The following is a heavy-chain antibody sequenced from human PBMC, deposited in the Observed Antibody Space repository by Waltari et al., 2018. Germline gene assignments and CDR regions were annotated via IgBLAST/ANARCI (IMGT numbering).Heavy chain of an antibody. CDR2: IKSEGDGGTR. Sequence: EVQVVESGGGLVKPGGSLRLSFVVSGFTFTKPWMSWVRQAPGQGLEWVGRIKSEGDGGTRDYSAPLKGRISLSRDDTKNTVYLQMNTLKPEDTAVYFCATDYGDFLGVWGTGTTVTVFS. J-gene: IGHJ6*04. D-gene: IGHD3-10*01. V-gene: IGHV3-15*01. CDR1: GFTFTKPW. CDR3: ATDYGDFLGV.